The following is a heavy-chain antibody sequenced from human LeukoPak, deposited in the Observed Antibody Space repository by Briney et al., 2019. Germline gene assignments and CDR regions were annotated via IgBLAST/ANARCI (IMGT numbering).Heavy chain of an antibody. CDR2: ISWNSGSI. Sequence: GRSLRLSCAASGFTFDDYAMHWVRQAPGKGLEWVSGISWNSGSIGYADSVKGRFTISRDNAKNSLYLQMNSLRPEDTAVYYCAKEGRTSEGAYYFDYWGQGTLVTVSS. CDR1: GFTFDDYA. J-gene: IGHJ4*02. CDR3: AKEGRTSEGAYYFDY. V-gene: IGHV3-9*01. D-gene: IGHD1-14*01.